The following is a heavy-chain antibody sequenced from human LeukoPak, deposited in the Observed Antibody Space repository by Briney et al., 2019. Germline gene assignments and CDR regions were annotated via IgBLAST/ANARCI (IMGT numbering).Heavy chain of an antibody. V-gene: IGHV4-59*12. J-gene: IGHJ4*02. CDR1: GGSISSYY. D-gene: IGHD2-2*01. Sequence: PSETLSLTCTVSGGSISSYYWSWIRQSPGKGLEWIGYIYYSGSTNYNPSLKSRVTISVDTSRNQFSLKLSSVTAADTAVYYCARVRSTSCYDYWGQGTLVTVSS. CDR3: ARVRSTSCYDY. CDR2: IYYSGST.